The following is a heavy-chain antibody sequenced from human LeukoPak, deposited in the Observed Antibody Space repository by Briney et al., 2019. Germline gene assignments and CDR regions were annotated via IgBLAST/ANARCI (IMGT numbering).Heavy chain of an antibody. V-gene: IGHV3-23*01. Sequence: PGGSLRLSCAASGFTFSSYAMSWVRQAPGKGLKWVSTINDNGDGTYYADSVKGRFTISRDNSKNTLYLQMNSLRAEDTAVYYCARSYDFWSGPDAFDIWGQGTMVTVSS. J-gene: IGHJ3*02. CDR2: INDNGDGT. D-gene: IGHD3-3*01. CDR3: ARSYDFWSGPDAFDI. CDR1: GFTFSSYA.